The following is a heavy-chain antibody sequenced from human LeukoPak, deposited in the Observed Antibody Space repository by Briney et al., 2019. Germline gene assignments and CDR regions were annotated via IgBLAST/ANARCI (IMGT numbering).Heavy chain of an antibody. CDR3: ARDSAGNDY. Sequence: PGGSLRLSCAASGFTFSTYWMSWVGQAPGKEREGVASINQDGSEKYYVDSVKGRFTISRDNAKNSLYLQMNSLRAEDTAMYYCARDSAGNDYWGQGTLVTVS. J-gene: IGHJ4*02. CDR1: GFTFSTYW. CDR2: INQDGSEK. D-gene: IGHD6-13*01. V-gene: IGHV3-7*01.